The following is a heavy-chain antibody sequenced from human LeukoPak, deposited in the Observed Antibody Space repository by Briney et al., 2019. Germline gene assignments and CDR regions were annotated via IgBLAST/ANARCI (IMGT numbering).Heavy chain of an antibody. J-gene: IGHJ4*02. D-gene: IGHD3-9*01. CDR1: GGSISSYY. CDR3: ARHGGLFRYDILTLDY. Sequence: PSETLSLTCTVSGGSISSYYWSWIRQPPGKGLEWIGYIYYSGSTNYNPSLKSRVTISVDTSENQFSLKLSSVTAADTAVYYCARHGGLFRYDILTLDYWGQGTLVTVSS. CDR2: IYYSGST. V-gene: IGHV4-59*08.